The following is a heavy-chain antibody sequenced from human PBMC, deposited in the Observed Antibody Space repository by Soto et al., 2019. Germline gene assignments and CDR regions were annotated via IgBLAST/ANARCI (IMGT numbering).Heavy chain of an antibody. CDR2: IFYDGTT. CDR3: PRKPRLLIWFGALHH. Sequence: SETLSLTCTVSGCSISSPNFYLSWIRHHPGKGLEWMGNIFYDGTTDDNPSLKSRVSIFVDTSKNQFSLRLSSVTAADTAVYYCPRKPRLLIWFGALHHGGRETLVTVP. J-gene: IGHJ1*01. D-gene: IGHD3-10*01. CDR1: GCSISSPNFY. V-gene: IGHV4-31*03.